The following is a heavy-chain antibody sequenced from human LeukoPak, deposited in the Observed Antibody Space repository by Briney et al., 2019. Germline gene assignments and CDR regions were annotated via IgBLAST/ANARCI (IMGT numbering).Heavy chain of an antibody. D-gene: IGHD6-19*01. CDR1: GFTFSSYA. CDR3: AKDRRIAVNFHFDY. V-gene: IGHV3-23*01. Sequence: GGSLRLSCAASGFTFSSYAMSWVREAPGKGLKWVSAISGSGGSTYYADSVKGRFTISRDNSKNTLYLQMNSLRAEDTAVYYCAKDRRIAVNFHFDYWGQGTLVTVSS. J-gene: IGHJ4*02. CDR2: ISGSGGST.